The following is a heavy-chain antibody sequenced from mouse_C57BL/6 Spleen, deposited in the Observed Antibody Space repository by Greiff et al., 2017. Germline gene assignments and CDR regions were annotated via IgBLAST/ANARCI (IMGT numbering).Heavy chain of an antibody. V-gene: IGHV5-6*01. CDR1: GFTFSSYG. CDR2: ISSGGSYT. D-gene: IGHD1-1*01. J-gene: IGHJ4*01. CDR3: ASTLTTVVATNYAMDY. Sequence: EVMLVESGGDLVKPGGSLKLSCAASGFTFSSYGMSWVRQTPDKRLEWVATISSGGSYTYYPDSVKGRFTISRDNAKNTLYLQMSSLKSEDTAMYYCASTLTTVVATNYAMDYWGQGTSVTVSS.